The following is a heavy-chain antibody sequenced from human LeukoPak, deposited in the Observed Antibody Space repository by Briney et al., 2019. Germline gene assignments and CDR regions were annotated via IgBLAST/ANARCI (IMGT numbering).Heavy chain of an antibody. CDR3: ASQRYNWNDGAYAFDI. V-gene: IGHV4-61*02. D-gene: IGHD1-1*01. Sequence: SETLSLTCTVSGGSISSGSYYWSWIRQPAGKGLEWIGRIYTSGSTNYNPSLKSRVTISVDTSKNQFSLKLSSVTAADTAVYYCASQRYNWNDGAYAFDIWGQGTMVTVSS. J-gene: IGHJ3*02. CDR1: GGSISSGSYY. CDR2: IYTSGST.